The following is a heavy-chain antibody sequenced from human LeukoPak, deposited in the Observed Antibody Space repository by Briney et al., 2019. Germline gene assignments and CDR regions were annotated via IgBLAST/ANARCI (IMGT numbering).Heavy chain of an antibody. CDR1: GFTFSSYV. J-gene: IGHJ4*02. CDR3: AKGYTVTGRFDY. V-gene: IGHV3-23*01. CDR2: ISGSGGST. Sequence: GGSLRLSCAASGFTFSSYVMSWVRQAPGKGLEWVSAISGSGGSTYYADSVKGRFTISRDNSKNTLYLQMDSLRAEDTAVYYCAKGYTVTGRFDYWGQGTLVTVSS. D-gene: IGHD4-17*01.